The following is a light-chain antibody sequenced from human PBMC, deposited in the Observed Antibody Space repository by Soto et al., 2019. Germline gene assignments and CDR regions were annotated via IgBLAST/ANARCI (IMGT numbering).Light chain of an antibody. V-gene: IGKV3-20*01. CDR1: QSVSSSY. J-gene: IGKJ2*01. Sequence: EIVLRQSPGTLSLSPGERATLSCRASQSVSSSYLAWYQQKPGQAPRLLIYGASSRATGIPDRFSGSGSGTDFTLTISRLEPEDFAVYYCQQYGSSPKNTFGQGTKVDIK. CDR2: GAS. CDR3: QQYGSSPKNT.